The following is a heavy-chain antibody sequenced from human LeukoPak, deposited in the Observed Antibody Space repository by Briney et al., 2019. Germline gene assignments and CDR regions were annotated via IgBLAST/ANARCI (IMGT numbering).Heavy chain of an antibody. D-gene: IGHD3-16*01. J-gene: IGHJ4*02. CDR1: EFTFSSYW. CDR2: INGDGAYT. CDR3: ARESRGKNPFDY. Sequence: RGSLRLSCAASEFTFSSYWMHWVRHAPGKGLLWVSHINGDGAYTRYADSVKGRFTISRDNAKNTLYLQMNSLGAEDTAVYYCARESRGKNPFDYWGQGTLVTVSS. V-gene: IGHV3-74*01.